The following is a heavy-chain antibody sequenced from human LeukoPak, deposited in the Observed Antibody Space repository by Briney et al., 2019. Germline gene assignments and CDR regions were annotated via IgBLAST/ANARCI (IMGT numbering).Heavy chain of an antibody. Sequence: SETLSLTCTVSGDSLSSRSYYWGWVRQPPGRGLEWIGSIYYNEGTYYNPSLKSRVTISIDTSKNQFSLKHNFVTAAEPAVYECARDRYCSGRSCYGPPDYWGQGALVIVS. CDR1: GDSLSSRSYY. J-gene: IGHJ4*02. CDR2: IYYNEGT. D-gene: IGHD2-15*01. CDR3: ARDRYCSGRSCYGPPDY. V-gene: IGHV4-39*07.